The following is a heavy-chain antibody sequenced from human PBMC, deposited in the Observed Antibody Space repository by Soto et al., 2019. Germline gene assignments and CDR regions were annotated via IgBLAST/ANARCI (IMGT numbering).Heavy chain of an antibody. Sequence: QVQLQESGPGLVKPSETLSLTCTVSGGSISSYYWSWIRQPPGKGLEWIGYIYYSGSTNYNPSLRGRVTISVDPSKNQFPLKLSSVTAADTAVYYCARRYGAYFAYWGQGTLVTVSS. V-gene: IGHV4-59*08. D-gene: IGHD4-17*01. J-gene: IGHJ4*02. CDR1: GGSISSYY. CDR2: IYYSGST. CDR3: ARRYGAYFAY.